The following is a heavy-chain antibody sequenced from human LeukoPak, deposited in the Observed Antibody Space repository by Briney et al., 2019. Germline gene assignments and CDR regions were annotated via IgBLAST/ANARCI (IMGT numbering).Heavy chain of an antibody. V-gene: IGHV3-23*01. CDR1: GFTFSSYA. CDR3: AKSLYSSGWYVDS. CDR2: ISDIGGST. J-gene: IGHJ4*02. D-gene: IGHD6-19*01. Sequence: GGSLRLSCAASGFTFSSYAMSWVRQAPGKGLEWVSTISDIGGSTYYAHSVKGRVTISRDNSRNTLYLQMNSLRAEGTAVYYCAKSLYSSGWYVDSWGQGTLVTVSS.